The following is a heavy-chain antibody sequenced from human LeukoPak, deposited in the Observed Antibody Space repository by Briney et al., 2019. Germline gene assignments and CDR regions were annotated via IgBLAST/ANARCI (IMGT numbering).Heavy chain of an antibody. D-gene: IGHD2-15*01. CDR1: GGSISSYY. CDR3: ARSVEGYCSGGSCYSYYYYMDV. CDR2: IYYSGST. J-gene: IGHJ6*03. V-gene: IGHV4-59*01. Sequence: SETLSLTCTVSGGSISSYYWSWIRQPPGKGLEWIGYIYYSGSTNYNPSLKSRVTISVDTSKNQFSLKLSSVTAADTAVYYCARSVEGYCSGGSCYSYYYYMDVWGKGTTVTVSS.